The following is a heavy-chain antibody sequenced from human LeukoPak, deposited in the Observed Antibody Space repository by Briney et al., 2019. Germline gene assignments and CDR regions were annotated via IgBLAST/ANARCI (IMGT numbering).Heavy chain of an antibody. CDR1: GFTFSDYY. D-gene: IGHD3-22*01. J-gene: IGHJ5*02. CDR3: ARVRTYDSSGYLSYNWFDP. CDR2: ISSSGSTM. Sequence: GGSLRLSCAASGFTFSDYYMSWIRQAPGKGLEWVSYISSSGSTMYYADSVKGRFTISRDNAKNSLYLQMNSLRAEDTAVYYCARVRTYDSSGYLSYNWFDPWGQGTLVTVSS. V-gene: IGHV3-11*01.